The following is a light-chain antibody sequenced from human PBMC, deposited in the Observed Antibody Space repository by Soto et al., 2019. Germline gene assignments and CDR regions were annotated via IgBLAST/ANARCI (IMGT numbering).Light chain of an antibody. Sequence: QSALTQPASVSGSPGQSITISCTGTSSDIGGYNYVSWYQHHPGKAPQLIIFDVINRPSGVSNRFSGSKSGNTASLTIFGLQAGDEADYYCFSYTSTTIYVFGSGTKVTVL. V-gene: IGLV2-14*03. CDR3: FSYTSTTIYV. CDR2: DVI. J-gene: IGLJ1*01. CDR1: SSDIGGYNY.